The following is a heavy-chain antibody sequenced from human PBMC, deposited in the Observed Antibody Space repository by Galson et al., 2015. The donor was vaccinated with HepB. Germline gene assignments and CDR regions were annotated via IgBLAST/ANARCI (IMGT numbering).Heavy chain of an antibody. CDR3: AAQERVGADPFDS. D-gene: IGHD1-26*01. CDR2: IKSETDGGTT. V-gene: IGHV3-15*01. J-gene: IGHJ4*02. CDR1: GFTLNNAW. Sequence: SLRLSCAASGFTLNNAWMTWVRQTPGKGLEWVGHIKSETDGGTTNYAAPVKGRFTISRDDSKNTVYLQMNSLKTEDTAAYFCAAQERVGADPFDSWGQGTLVTASS.